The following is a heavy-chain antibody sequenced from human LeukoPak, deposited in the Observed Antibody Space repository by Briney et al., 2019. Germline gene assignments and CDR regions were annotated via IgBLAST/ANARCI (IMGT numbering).Heavy chain of an antibody. V-gene: IGHV4-59*01. CDR2: IYNSGST. J-gene: IGHJ5*02. CDR1: GGSITTFY. D-gene: IGHD1-26*01. CDR3: ARSTRSWFDP. Sequence: SETLSLTCSVSGGSITTFYWSWIRQPPGKGLEWIGYIYNSGSTNYNPSLKSRVTISVGTSNNQVSLKVRSVTAADTAVYYCARSTRSWFDPWGQGTLVTVSS.